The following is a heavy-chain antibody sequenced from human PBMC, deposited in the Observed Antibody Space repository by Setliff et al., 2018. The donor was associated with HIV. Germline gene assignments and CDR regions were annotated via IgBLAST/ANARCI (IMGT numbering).Heavy chain of an antibody. CDR2: IYYSGST. CDR1: GGSISSYY. Sequence: SETLSLTCTVSGGSISSYYWSWVRQPPGKGLEWIGYIYYSGSTNYNPSLKSRVTISIDPSKDQFSLNLRSVTAADTAVYYSARLSPLDWPFDYWGQGTLVTSPQ. J-gene: IGHJ4*02. V-gene: IGHV4-59*08. D-gene: IGHD3-9*01. CDR3: ARLSPLDWPFDY.